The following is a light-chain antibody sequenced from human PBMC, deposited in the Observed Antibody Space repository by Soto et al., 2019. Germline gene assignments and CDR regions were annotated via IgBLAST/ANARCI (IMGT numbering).Light chain of an antibody. CDR2: EVS. CDR3: SSYTSTRTYV. CDR1: GNDVGGYSY. J-gene: IGLJ1*01. Sequence: QSVLTQPASVSGSPGQSITISCTGTGNDVGGYSYVSWYQQHPGKAPKLLIYEVSNRPSGVSNRFSGSKSGNTASLTIAGLQADDEADYYCSSYTSTRTYVFGAGTKVTVL. V-gene: IGLV2-14*01.